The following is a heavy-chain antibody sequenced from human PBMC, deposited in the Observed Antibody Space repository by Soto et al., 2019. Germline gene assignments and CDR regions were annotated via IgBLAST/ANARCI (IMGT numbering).Heavy chain of an antibody. D-gene: IGHD6-13*01. J-gene: IGHJ4*02. CDR3: ARQLIY. CDR1: GGSISSSY. CDR2: IYDSGST. Sequence: PSETLCLTCTVSGGSISSSYWSWIRQPPGKGLEWIGYIYDSGSTYYNSSLKSRVTMSVDTSKNQFSLKLSSVTAADTAVYYCARQLIYWGQRTPVTVS. V-gene: IGHV4-59*08.